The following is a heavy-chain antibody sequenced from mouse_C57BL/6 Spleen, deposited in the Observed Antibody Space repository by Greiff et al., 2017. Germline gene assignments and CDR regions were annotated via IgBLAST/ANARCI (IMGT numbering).Heavy chain of an antibody. CDR3: ARFRWLLGFDY. CDR1: GFTFSDYG. D-gene: IGHD2-3*01. J-gene: IGHJ2*01. Sequence: EVKVVESGGGLVKPGGSLKLSCAASGFTFSDYGMHWVRQAPEKGLEWVAYISSGSSTIYYADTVKGRFTISRDNAKNTLFLQMTSLRSEDTAMYYCARFRWLLGFDYWGQGTTLTVSS. V-gene: IGHV5-17*01. CDR2: ISSGSSTI.